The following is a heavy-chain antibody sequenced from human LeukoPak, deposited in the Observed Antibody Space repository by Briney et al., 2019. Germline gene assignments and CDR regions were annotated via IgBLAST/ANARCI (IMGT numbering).Heavy chain of an antibody. V-gene: IGHV4-59*01. CDR1: GGSISSYY. J-gene: IGHJ4*02. CDR2: IYYSGST. CDR3: ARDHGGFRY. D-gene: IGHD2/OR15-2a*01. Sequence: SETLSLTCTVSGGSISSYYWSWIRQPPGKGLEWIGYIYYSGSTNYNPSLKSRVTISVDTSKNQFSLKLRSVTAADTAVYYCARDHGGFRYWGQGTLVTVSS.